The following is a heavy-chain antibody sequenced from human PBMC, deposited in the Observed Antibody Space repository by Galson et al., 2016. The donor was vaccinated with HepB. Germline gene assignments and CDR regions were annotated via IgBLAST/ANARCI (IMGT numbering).Heavy chain of an antibody. D-gene: IGHD1-14*01. CDR3: ARRTLQPSFDY. CDR1: GDSISIRGYY. V-gene: IGHV4-39*02. Sequence: ETLSLTCTVSGDSISIRGYYWAWIRQPPGKGLEWIGSIYYSGNTYNNPSLKTRVSMSVDTSKNHLSLEMSSVTAADTAVYYCARRTLQPSFDYWGQGTPVSVSS. J-gene: IGHJ4*02. CDR2: IYYSGNT.